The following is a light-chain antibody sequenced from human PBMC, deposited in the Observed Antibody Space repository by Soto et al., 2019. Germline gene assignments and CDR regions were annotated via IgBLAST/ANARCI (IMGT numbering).Light chain of an antibody. CDR1: SSDVGAYIF. CDR2: DII. J-gene: IGLJ1*01. CDR3: VSFTTSKSDV. Sequence: QSALTQPASVSGSPGQSITISCTGTSSDVGAYIFVSWYQQHPGKAPKLMIYDIINRPSGISSRFSGSKSGNTASLTISGLQAEDEADYYCVSFTTSKSDVFGTGTKLTVL. V-gene: IGLV2-14*03.